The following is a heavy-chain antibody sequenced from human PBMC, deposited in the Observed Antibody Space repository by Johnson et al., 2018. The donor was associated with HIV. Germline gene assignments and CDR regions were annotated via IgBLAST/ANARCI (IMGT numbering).Heavy chain of an antibody. CDR3: ARDIFYTDTAFDI. Sequence: VQLVESGGGVVQPGRSLRLSCAASGFTFSSYGMHWVRQAPGKGLEWVSAIGTAGDTYYPGSVKGRFTISRDNAKNSLYLQMNSLRAEDTALYYCARDIFYTDTAFDIWGQGTMVTVSS. CDR1: GFTFSSYG. CDR2: IGTAGDT. V-gene: IGHV3-13*01. J-gene: IGHJ3*02.